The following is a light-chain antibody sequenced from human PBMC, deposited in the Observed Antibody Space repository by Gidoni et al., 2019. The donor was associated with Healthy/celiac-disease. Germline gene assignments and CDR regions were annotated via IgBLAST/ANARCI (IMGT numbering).Light chain of an antibody. V-gene: IGLV3-21*02. CDR3: QVWDSSSDHWV. J-gene: IGLJ3*02. Sequence: SYVLTQPPSVSVAPGQTARITCGGNNIGSKSVHWYQQKPGQAPVLVVYDDSARPSGIPERFSGSNSGNTAILTISRVEAGDEADYYCQVWDSSSDHWVFGGGTKLTVL. CDR1: NIGSKS. CDR2: DDS.